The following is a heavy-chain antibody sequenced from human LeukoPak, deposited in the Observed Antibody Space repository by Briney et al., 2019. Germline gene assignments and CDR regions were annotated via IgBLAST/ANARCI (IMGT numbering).Heavy chain of an antibody. J-gene: IGHJ4*02. V-gene: IGHV3-23*01. CDR2: ISGSGGST. CDR3: ARIYSSSWYFDY. Sequence: GGSLRLSCAASGFTFSSYAMSWVRQAPGKGLEWVSAISGSGGSTYYADSVKGRFTISRDNSKNTLYLQMNSLRAEDTAMYYCARIYSSSWYFDYWGQGTLVTVSS. CDR1: GFTFSSYA. D-gene: IGHD6-13*01.